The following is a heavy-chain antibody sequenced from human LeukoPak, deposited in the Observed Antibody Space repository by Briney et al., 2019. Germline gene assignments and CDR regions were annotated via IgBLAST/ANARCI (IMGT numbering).Heavy chain of an antibody. CDR2: INPSGGST. CDR3: ARRFKGYGKSLIRCSSTSCPVYYYYYMDV. V-gene: IGHV1-46*01. D-gene: IGHD2-2*01. CDR1: GYTFTSYY. J-gene: IGHJ6*03. Sequence: RRASVKVSCKASGYTFTSYYMHWVRQAPGQGLEWMGIINPSGGSTSYAQKFQGRVTMTRDTSTSTVYMELSSLRSEDTAVYYCARRFKGYGKSLIRCSSTSCPVYYYYYMDVWGKGTTVTVSS.